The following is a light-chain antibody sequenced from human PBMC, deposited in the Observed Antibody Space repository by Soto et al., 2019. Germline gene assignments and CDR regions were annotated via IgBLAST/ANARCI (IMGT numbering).Light chain of an antibody. CDR2: GAS. V-gene: IGKV3-20*01. J-gene: IGKJ5*01. CDR3: QQYGSSPPIT. Sequence: IVLPPSPGTLSLSPGERAPLSCRASQSVSSSYLAWYQQKPGQAPRLLIYGASSRATGIPDRFSGSGSGTDFTLTISRLEPEDFAVYYCQQYGSSPPITFGQGARLEIK. CDR1: QSVSSSY.